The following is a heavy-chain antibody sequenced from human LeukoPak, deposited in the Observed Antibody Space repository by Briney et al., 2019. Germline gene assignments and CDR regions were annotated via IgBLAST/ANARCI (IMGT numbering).Heavy chain of an antibody. J-gene: IGHJ4*02. Sequence: SYTHSLTRTVGVGSIPDYYWRWIRQPAPKGLKWIGRISTSGSSKYNPSLKSRVTMSVDTSKNQFTLKLSSVTAADTAVYYCARGELYSINSEAFDEWGQGSLVTVSS. CDR3: ARGELYSINSEAFDE. CDR1: VGSIPDYY. CDR2: ISTSGSS. V-gene: IGHV4-4*07. D-gene: IGHD4-11*01.